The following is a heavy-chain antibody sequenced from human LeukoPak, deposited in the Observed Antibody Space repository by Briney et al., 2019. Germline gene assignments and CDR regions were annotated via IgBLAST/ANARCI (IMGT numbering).Heavy chain of an antibody. V-gene: IGHV4-39*07. D-gene: IGHD3-10*01. CDR1: GGSISSSSYY. Sequence: SETLSLTCTVSGGSISSSSYYWGWIRQPPGKGLEWIGSIYYSGSTYYNPSLKSRVTISVDTSKNQFSLKLSSVTAADTAVYYCARSITMVRGVILNWFDPWGQGTLVTVSS. CDR3: ARSITMVRGVILNWFDP. CDR2: IYYSGST. J-gene: IGHJ5*02.